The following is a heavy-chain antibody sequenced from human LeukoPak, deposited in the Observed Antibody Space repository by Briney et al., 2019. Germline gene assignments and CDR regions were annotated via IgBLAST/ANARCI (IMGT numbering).Heavy chain of an antibody. CDR3: AGMDY. CDR1: GYSISSGYY. Sequence: SETLSLTCTVSGYSISSGYYWGWIRQPPGKGLEWIGSIYHSGRTYYNPSLKSRVTMSVDTSKNQFSLKLSSVTAADTAVYYCAGMDYWGQGTLVTVSS. J-gene: IGHJ4*02. V-gene: IGHV4-38-2*02. CDR2: IYHSGRT.